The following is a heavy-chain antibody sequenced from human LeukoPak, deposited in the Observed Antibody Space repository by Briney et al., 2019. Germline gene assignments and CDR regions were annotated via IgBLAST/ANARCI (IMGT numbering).Heavy chain of an antibody. D-gene: IGHD6-19*01. J-gene: IGHJ4*02. CDR2: IYYSGST. V-gene: IGHV4-59*01. CDR3: AREGYSSGWYKTDY. Sequence: SETLSLTCTVSGGSISSYYWSWIRQPPGKGLEWIGYIYYSGSTNYNPSLKSRVSMSVDTSKNQFSLRLSSVTAADTAVYYCAREGYSSGWYKTDYWGQGTLVTVSS. CDR1: GGSISSYY.